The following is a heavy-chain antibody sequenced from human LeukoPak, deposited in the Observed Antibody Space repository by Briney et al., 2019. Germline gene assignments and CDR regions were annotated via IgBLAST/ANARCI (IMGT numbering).Heavy chain of an antibody. CDR2: IYYSGST. Sequence: SETLSLTCTVSGGSISSYYWSWIRQSPGKGLEWIGYIYYSGSTKYNPSLKSRVIILVDTSKNQFSLKLSSVTAADTAVYYCARGGNYYDLLFDSWGQGTLVTVSS. D-gene: IGHD3-22*01. CDR1: GGSISSYY. V-gene: IGHV4-59*01. CDR3: ARGGNYYDLLFDS. J-gene: IGHJ5*01.